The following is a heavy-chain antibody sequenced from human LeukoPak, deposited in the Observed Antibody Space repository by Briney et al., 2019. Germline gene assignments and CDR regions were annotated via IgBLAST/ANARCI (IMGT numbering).Heavy chain of an antibody. Sequence: ASVKVSCKASGYTFTSYGISLVRQAPGQGLEWMGWISPYNGNTNYAQKLQGRVTMTTDTSTTTAYMELRSLTSDDTAVYYCARELRWSFDYWGQGTLVTVSS. CDR2: ISPYNGNT. D-gene: IGHD5-12*01. CDR3: ARELRWSFDY. CDR1: GYTFTSYG. J-gene: IGHJ4*02. V-gene: IGHV1-18*01.